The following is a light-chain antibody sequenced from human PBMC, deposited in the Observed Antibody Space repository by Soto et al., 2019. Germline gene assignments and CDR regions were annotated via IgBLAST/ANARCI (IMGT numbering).Light chain of an antibody. CDR3: QQYGFSLFT. V-gene: IGKV3-20*01. Sequence: EIVLTQSPGTLSLSPGERATLSCRASQSVSSTYLAWYQQKPDQAPRLLIYGASSRATGIPDRFSGSGSGTDFTLTISRLEPEDFAVYYCQQYGFSLFTFGPGTKVDIK. CDR1: QSVSSTY. J-gene: IGKJ3*01. CDR2: GAS.